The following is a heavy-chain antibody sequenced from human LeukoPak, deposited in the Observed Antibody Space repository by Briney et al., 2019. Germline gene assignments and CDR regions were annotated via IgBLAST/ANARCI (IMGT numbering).Heavy chain of an antibody. Sequence: GGSLRLSCTASGFTFGDYAMSWVRQAPGKGLEWVGFIRSKAYGGTTEYAASVKGRLTISRDDSKSIAYLQMNSLKTEDTAVYYCTRADTREYIPRYFDYWGQGTLVTVSS. D-gene: IGHD6-6*01. J-gene: IGHJ4*02. CDR2: IRSKAYGGTT. V-gene: IGHV3-49*04. CDR1: GFTFGDYA. CDR3: TRADTREYIPRYFDY.